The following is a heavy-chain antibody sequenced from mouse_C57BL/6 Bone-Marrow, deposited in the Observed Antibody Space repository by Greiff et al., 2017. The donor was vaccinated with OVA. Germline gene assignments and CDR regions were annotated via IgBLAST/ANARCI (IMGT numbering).Heavy chain of an antibody. CDR3: ASPYYYGSSYMYFDV. D-gene: IGHD1-1*01. CDR1: GFTFSDYG. J-gene: IGHJ1*03. Sequence: DVQLVESGGGLVKPGGSLKLSCAASGFTFSDYGMHWVRQAPEKGLEWVAYISSGSSTIYYADTVKGRFTISRDNAKNTLFLQMTSLRSEDTAMYYCASPYYYGSSYMYFDVWGTGTTVTVSS. V-gene: IGHV5-17*01. CDR2: ISSGSSTI.